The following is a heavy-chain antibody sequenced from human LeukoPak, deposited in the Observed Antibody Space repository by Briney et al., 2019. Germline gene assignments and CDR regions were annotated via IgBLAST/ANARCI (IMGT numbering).Heavy chain of an antibody. CDR3: ARVAVGADTRSDAFDI. D-gene: IGHD1-26*01. Sequence: ASVKVSCKASGGTFSSYAISWVRQAPGQGLEWMGGIIPIFGTANYAQKFQGRVTITADEPTSTAYMELSSLRSEDTAVYYCARVAVGADTRSDAFDIWGQGTMVTVSS. CDR2: IIPIFGTA. CDR1: GGTFSSYA. V-gene: IGHV1-69*13. J-gene: IGHJ3*02.